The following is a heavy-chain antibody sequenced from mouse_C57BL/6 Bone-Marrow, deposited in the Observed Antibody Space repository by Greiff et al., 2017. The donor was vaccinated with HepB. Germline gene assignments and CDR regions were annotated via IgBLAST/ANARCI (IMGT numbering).Heavy chain of an antibody. J-gene: IGHJ2*01. CDR2: ISNGGGST. Sequence: DVQLVESGGGLVQPGGSLKLSCAASGFTFSDYYMYWVRQTPEKRLEWLAYISNGGGSTYYPDPVKGRFTISKDNAKNTLYLLMSRLKAEDTAMYYCARQNYSNDDCDYWGQGTTLTVSS. D-gene: IGHD2-12*01. CDR1: GFTFSDYY. V-gene: IGHV5-12*01. CDR3: ARQNYSNDDCDY.